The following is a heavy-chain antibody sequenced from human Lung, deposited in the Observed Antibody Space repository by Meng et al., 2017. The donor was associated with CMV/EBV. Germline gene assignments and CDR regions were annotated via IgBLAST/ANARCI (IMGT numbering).Heavy chain of an antibody. D-gene: IGHD2-8*02. V-gene: IGHV3-66*02. CDR3: ARDMYWNQAYHGMDV. CDR1: GPTVNSKY. Sequence: GGSLRSXCAAPGPTVNSKYLTWVRQAPGKGLEWVSVINSGGSTDYIDSVKGRFTISRDNSKNTLHLQMNSLRPEDTAVYYCARDMYWNQAYHGMDVWGQGTTVTVSS. J-gene: IGHJ6*02. CDR2: INSGGST.